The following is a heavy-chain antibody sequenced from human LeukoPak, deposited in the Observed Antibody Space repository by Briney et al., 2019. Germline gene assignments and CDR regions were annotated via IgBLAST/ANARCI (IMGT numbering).Heavy chain of an antibody. CDR3: ATERESLDY. CDR1: GGSISSSSYY. V-gene: IGHV4-39*01. Sequence: SETLSLTCTVSGGSISSSSYYWGWIRQPPGKGLEWIGSIYYSGSTYYNPSLKSRVTISVDTSKNQFSLKLSSVTAADTAVYYCATERESLDYWGQGTLVTVSS. J-gene: IGHJ4*02. CDR2: IYYSGST. D-gene: IGHD1-1*01.